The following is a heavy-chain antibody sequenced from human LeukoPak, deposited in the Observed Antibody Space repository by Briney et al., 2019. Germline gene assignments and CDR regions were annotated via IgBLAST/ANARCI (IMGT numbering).Heavy chain of an antibody. D-gene: IGHD3-22*01. CDR3: ARDGLYYYDSSGYYPNGAFDI. J-gene: IGHJ3*02. CDR2: ISGSGGST. V-gene: IGHV3-23*01. Sequence: GGSLRLSCAASGFTFSSYAMSWVRQAPGKGLEWVSAISGSGGSTYYADSVKGRFTISRDNAKNSLYLQMNSLRAEDTAVYYCARDGLYYYDSSGYYPNGAFDIWGQGTMVTVSS. CDR1: GFTFSSYA.